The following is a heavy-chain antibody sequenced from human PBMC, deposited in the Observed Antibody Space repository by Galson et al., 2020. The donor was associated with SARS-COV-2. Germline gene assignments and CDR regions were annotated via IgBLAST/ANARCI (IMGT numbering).Heavy chain of an antibody. CDR1: GFTFSSYG. D-gene: IGHD6-13*01. Sequence: QAGGSLRLSCAASGFTFSSYGMHWVRQAPGKGLEWVAVIWYDGSNKYYADSVKGRFTISRDNSKNTLYLQMNSLRAEDTAVYYCASLQAAGTLGYYYYGMDVWGQGTTVTVSS. J-gene: IGHJ6*02. CDR3: ASLQAAGTLGYYYYGMDV. CDR2: IWYDGSNK. V-gene: IGHV3-33*01.